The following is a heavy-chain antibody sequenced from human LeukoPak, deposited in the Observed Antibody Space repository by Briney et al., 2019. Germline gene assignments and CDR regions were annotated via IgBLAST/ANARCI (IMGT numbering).Heavy chain of an antibody. CDR2: IYHSGGT. J-gene: IGHJ6*03. CDR1: GGSISSSTNW. V-gene: IGHV4-4*02. Sequence: PSETLSLTCAVSGGSISSSTNWWSWVRQPPGKGLEWIGEIYHSGGTNYNPSLKSRITISVDKSQNQFSLKVNSLTAADTAVYYCATNGYYCMDVWGKGTTVTVSS. D-gene: IGHD2-8*01. CDR3: ATNGYYCMDV.